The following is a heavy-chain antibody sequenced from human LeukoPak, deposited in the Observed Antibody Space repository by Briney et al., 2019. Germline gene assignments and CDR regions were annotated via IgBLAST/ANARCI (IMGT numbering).Heavy chain of an antibody. V-gene: IGHV1-24*01. Sequence: ASVKVSCKVSGYTLTELSMHWVRQAPGKGLEWMGGFDPEDGETIYAQKFHGRVTITADESTSTAYMELSSLRSEDTAVYYCARGWLAETTVVTPYNYWGQGTLVTVSS. J-gene: IGHJ4*02. CDR2: FDPEDGET. CDR1: GYTLTELS. D-gene: IGHD4-23*01. CDR3: ARGWLAETTVVTPYNY.